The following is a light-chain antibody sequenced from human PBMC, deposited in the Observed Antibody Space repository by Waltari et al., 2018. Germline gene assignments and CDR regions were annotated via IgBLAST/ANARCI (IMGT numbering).Light chain of an antibody. V-gene: IGKV3-15*01. CDR1: QSVDNA. CDR2: GAS. CDR3: QQYNTWPLS. Sequence: EIVMTQSPVTLSVSPGAGATLSCRASQSVDNALAWYQQKPGQAPSLVIYGASTRATGGPGRFSGGGSGTEFTLNISSLQSEDFAVYYCQQYNTWPLSVGPGTTVDIK. J-gene: IGKJ3*01.